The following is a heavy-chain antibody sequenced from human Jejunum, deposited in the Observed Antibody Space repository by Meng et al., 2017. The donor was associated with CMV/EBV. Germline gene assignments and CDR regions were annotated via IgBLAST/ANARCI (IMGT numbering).Heavy chain of an antibody. V-gene: IGHV4-61*01. Sequence: ASYSWSWVRQPTGKGLGWNGDISYKGKTNNTHTLKSRVTITGDKSKNQFSLKLSSVTAADTALYYCARESMVAVSRYYYYVMDVWGQGTTVTVSS. CDR3: ARESMVAVSRYYYYVMDV. D-gene: IGHD2-15*01. J-gene: IGHJ6*02. CDR2: ISYKGKT. CDR1: ASYS.